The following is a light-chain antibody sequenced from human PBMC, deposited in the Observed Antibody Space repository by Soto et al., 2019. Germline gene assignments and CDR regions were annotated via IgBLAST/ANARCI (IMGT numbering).Light chain of an antibody. CDR1: LSDVGAYNY. J-gene: IGLJ1*01. CDR3: SSFTSRFTFV. CDR2: EVT. V-gene: IGLV2-14*01. Sequence: QSALAQPSSVSGSPGQSIAISCTGTLSDVGAYNYVSWYQQHPGKAPKLMISEVTNRPSGVSGRFSGSKSGNTASLTISGLQAEDEADYYCSSFTSRFTFVFGTGTKVTVL.